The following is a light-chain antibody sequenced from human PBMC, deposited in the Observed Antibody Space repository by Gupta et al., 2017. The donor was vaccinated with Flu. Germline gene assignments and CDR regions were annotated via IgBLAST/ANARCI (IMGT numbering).Light chain of an antibody. J-gene: IGKJ1*01. CDR1: QSVSSY. V-gene: IGKV3-11*01. CDR3: QNRSNWPQT. CDR2: DAS. Sequence: EIVLTQSPATLSLSPGERATLSCRASQSVSSYLAWYQRTPGQAPRLLNHDASNRATGIPARRSGSGSGTDFTLTISSPEPEDFAVCYRQNRSNWPQTFGRGTKVEIK.